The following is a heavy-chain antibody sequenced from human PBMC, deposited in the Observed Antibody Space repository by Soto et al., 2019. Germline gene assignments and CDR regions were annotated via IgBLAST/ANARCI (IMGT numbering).Heavy chain of an antibody. V-gene: IGHV3-9*01. CDR1: GFRFDGYG. J-gene: IGHJ4*02. D-gene: IGHD4-17*01. Sequence: GGSLRLSCEVSGFRFDGYGMHWVRQAPGKGLEWIAGISRDSRSISYGASMKGRFTISRDNAKNSLYLQLNSLRADDTAFYYCVKDALTTVAYYFDYWGQGALVTVSS. CDR3: VKDALTTVAYYFDY. CDR2: ISRDSRSI.